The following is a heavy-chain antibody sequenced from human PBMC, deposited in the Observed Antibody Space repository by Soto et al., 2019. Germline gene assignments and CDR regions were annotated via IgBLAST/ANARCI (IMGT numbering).Heavy chain of an antibody. Sequence: ASVKVSCKASGYTFTSYYMHWVRQAPGQGLEWMGIINPSGGSTSYAQKFQGRVTMTRDTSTSTVYMELSSLRSEDTAVYYCARPSGYEGDYDYYFDYWGQGTLVTVSS. CDR1: GYTFTSYY. V-gene: IGHV1-46*01. D-gene: IGHD4-17*01. CDR3: ARPSGYEGDYDYYFDY. J-gene: IGHJ4*02. CDR2: INPSGGST.